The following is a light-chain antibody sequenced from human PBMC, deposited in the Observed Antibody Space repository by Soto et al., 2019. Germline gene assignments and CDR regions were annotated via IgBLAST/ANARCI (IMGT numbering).Light chain of an antibody. CDR3: CSYTGSYSYV. J-gene: IGLJ1*01. V-gene: IGLV2-11*01. CDR1: SSDVGGYSY. CDR2: DVT. Sequence: QPVLTQPHSVSGSPGQSVTISCTGTSSDVGGYSYVSWYQQHPGKAPQLIIYDVTERPSGVPDRFSGSKSGNTASLTISGLQVEDEADYDCCSYTGSYSYVFGIGTKVTVL.